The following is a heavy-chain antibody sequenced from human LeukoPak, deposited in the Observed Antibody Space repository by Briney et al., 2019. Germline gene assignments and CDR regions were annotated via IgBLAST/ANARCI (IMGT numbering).Heavy chain of an antibody. Sequence: GGSLRLSCAASGFTFSSYAMYWVRQAPGKGLEWVAVISYDGSIKYYADSVKGRFTISRDNSKNTLYLQMNSLRAEDTAVYYCARDLEWLSISAYYYYGMDVWGQGTAVTVSS. J-gene: IGHJ6*02. CDR2: ISYDGSIK. CDR3: ARDLEWLSISAYYYYGMDV. CDR1: GFTFSSYA. D-gene: IGHD3-3*01. V-gene: IGHV3-30-3*01.